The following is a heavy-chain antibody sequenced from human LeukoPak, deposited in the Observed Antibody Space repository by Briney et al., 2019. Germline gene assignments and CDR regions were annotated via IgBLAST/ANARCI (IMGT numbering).Heavy chain of an antibody. V-gene: IGHV1-69*01. D-gene: IGHD6-19*01. Sequence: SVKVSCKASGGTFSSYAISWVRQAPGQGLEWMGGIIPIFGTANYAQKFQGRVTITADESTSIAYMELSSLRSEDTAVYYCARGLAVAALEYFQHWGQGTLVTVSS. CDR1: GGTFSSYA. CDR3: ARGLAVAALEYFQH. J-gene: IGHJ1*01. CDR2: IIPIFGTA.